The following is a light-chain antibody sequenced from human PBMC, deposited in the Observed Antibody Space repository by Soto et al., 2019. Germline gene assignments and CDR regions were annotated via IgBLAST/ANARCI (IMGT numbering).Light chain of an antibody. J-gene: IGKJ5*01. CDR1: QSVSSSY. Sequence: EIVLTQSPGTLSLSPRERATLSCRASQSVSSSYLAWYQQKPGQAPRLLIYGASSRATGIPDRFSGSGSGTDFTLTIIRLEHEDFVVYYCQQYGSSPPITFGQGTRLEIK. V-gene: IGKV3-20*01. CDR2: GAS. CDR3: QQYGSSPPIT.